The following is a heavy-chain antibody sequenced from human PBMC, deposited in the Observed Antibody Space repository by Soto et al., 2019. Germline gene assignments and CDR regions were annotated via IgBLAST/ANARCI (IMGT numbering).Heavy chain of an antibody. J-gene: IGHJ4*02. Sequence: QITLKESGPPLVKPTPTLTLTCSFSGFSLSTTGVGVGWIRQSPGKALEWLAIIYWDNDKRYSPSLKSRVTITKDTSKNQVVLTVTNMYSVDTGTYYCARSLWFGELHWGQGALVTVSS. CDR3: ARSLWFGELH. D-gene: IGHD3-10*01. CDR2: IYWDNDK. V-gene: IGHV2-5*02. CDR1: GFSLSTTGVG.